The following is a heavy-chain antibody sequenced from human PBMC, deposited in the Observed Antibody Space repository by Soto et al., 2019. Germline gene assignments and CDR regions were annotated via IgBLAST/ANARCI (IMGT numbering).Heavy chain of an antibody. CDR1: CASFSGYY. CDR2: ITHSGST. CDR3: ARDKITGLFDY. V-gene: IGHV4-34*01. J-gene: IGHJ4*02. Sequence: SATQSLTCAVYCASFSGYYWTWIRHPPQTGQERIRKITHSGSTNYTPTLKSRVTISVDTSKNKFSLKLTSVTAVDTAVYYCARDKITGLFDYWGQGTLVTVSS. D-gene: IGHD2-8*02.